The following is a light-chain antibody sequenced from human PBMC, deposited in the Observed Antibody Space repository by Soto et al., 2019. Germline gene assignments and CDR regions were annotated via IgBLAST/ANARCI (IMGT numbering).Light chain of an antibody. J-gene: IGKJ4*01. Sequence: EIVLTQSPGTLSLSPEERATLSCRASPSVSGSNLAWYQQKPGQAPMLVIYGASSRATGIPDRFSGSGSGTDFTLTISRPEPEDFAVYYCQQYDGSLTFGGGTKVDIK. CDR2: GAS. CDR3: QQYDGSLT. CDR1: PSVSGSN. V-gene: IGKV3-20*01.